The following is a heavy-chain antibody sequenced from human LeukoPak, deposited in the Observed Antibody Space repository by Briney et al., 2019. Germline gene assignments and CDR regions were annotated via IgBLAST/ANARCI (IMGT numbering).Heavy chain of an antibody. CDR3: ARVSSRVAGHFDY. J-gene: IGHJ4*02. D-gene: IGHD6-19*01. CDR1: GFTLSSYN. Sequence: GGSLRLSCAASGFTLSSYNMKWVRQAPGKGLEWVSSISYRSSDIEYADSVKGRFTISRDNAKNSLYLQMNSLRAEDTAVYYCARVSSRVAGHFDYWGQGTLVTVSS. CDR2: ISYRSSDI. V-gene: IGHV3-21*04.